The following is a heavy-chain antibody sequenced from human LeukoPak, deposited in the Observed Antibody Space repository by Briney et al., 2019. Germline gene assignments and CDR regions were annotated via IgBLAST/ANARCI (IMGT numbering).Heavy chain of an antibody. V-gene: IGHV3-66*01. J-gene: IGHJ3*02. Sequence: PGGSLRLSCAASGFTVSSNYMSWLRQAPGKGLEGLSVIYSGGSTYYADSVKGRFTISRDNSKNTLYLQMNSLRAEDTAVYYCARGGEGRAFDIWGQGTMVTVSS. D-gene: IGHD2-21*01. CDR3: ARGGEGRAFDI. CDR1: GFTVSSNY. CDR2: IYSGGST.